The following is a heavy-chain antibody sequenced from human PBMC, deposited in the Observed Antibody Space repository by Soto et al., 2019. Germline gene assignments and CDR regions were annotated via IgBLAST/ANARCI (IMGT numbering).Heavy chain of an antibody. D-gene: IGHD3-16*02. CDR1: GFTFSSYG. V-gene: IGHV3-30*18. Sequence: QVQLVESGGGVVQPGRSLRLSCAASGFTFSSYGMHWVRQAPGKGLEWVAVISYDGSNKYYADSVKGRFTISRDNSKNTLYLQMNSLRAEDTAVYYCAKDIVSGILAPWGQGTLVTVSS. CDR2: ISYDGSNK. CDR3: AKDIVSGILAP. J-gene: IGHJ5*02.